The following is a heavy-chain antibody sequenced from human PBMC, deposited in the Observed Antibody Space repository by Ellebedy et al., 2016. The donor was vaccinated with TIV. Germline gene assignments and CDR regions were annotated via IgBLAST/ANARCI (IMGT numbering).Heavy chain of an antibody. CDR1: GDSIRSYY. V-gene: IGHV4-59*01. CDR3: ARREGYYGSGSYYAN. D-gene: IGHD3-10*01. J-gene: IGHJ4*02. CDR2: IYYSGST. Sequence: MPGGSLRLSCTVSGDSIRSYYWSWIRQPPGEGLAWIGYIYYSGSTNYNPSLKSRVTISIDTSKNQFSLKLSSVTAADTAVYYCARREGYYGSGSYYANWGQGTLVTVSS.